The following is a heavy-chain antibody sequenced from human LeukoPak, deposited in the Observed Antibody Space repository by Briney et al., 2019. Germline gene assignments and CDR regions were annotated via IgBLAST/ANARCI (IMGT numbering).Heavy chain of an antibody. V-gene: IGHV3-48*03. CDR1: GFTFSNYE. CDR2: ISNTGDII. D-gene: IGHD3-10*02. Sequence: GGSLRLSCAASGFTFSNYEMNWVRQAPGKGLEWISHISNTGDIIHYADSVEGRFTISRDNAKNSLYLQMNSLRAEDTAVYYCAELGITMIGGVWGKGTTVTISS. J-gene: IGHJ6*04. CDR3: AELGITMIGGV.